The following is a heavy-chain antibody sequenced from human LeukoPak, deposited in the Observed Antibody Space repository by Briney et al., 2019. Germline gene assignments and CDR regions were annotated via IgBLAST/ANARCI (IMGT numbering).Heavy chain of an antibody. V-gene: IGHV3-23*01. J-gene: IGHJ5*02. D-gene: IGHD6-13*01. CDR1: GFTFSSYA. CDR2: FSGSGGTT. Sequence: GGSLRLSCAASGFTFSSYAMNWVRQAPGRGLEWVSGFSGSGGTTYYAGSVKGRFTISRDNSKNTLYLQMNSLRAEDTAVYYCAKLGAAAGTNWFDPWGQGTLVTVSS. CDR3: AKLGAAAGTNWFDP.